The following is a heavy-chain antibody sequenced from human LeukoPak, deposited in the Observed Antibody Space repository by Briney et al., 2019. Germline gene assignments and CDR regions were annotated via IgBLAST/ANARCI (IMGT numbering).Heavy chain of an antibody. CDR3: ARVKSGSRYSSDFDC. D-gene: IGHD6-19*01. Sequence: PGGSLRPSCAASGFSVSSNYMNWVRQAPGKGLEWVSAIYTGGTTYYADSVKGRFTISRDNSKNTLYLQLNSLRAEDTAVYYCARVKSGSRYSSDFDCWGQGTLVTVSS. J-gene: IGHJ4*02. CDR2: IYTGGTT. CDR1: GFSVSSNY. V-gene: IGHV3-66*02.